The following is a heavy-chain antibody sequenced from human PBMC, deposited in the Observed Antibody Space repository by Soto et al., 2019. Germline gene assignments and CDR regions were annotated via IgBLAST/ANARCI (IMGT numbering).Heavy chain of an antibody. V-gene: IGHV1-46*03. J-gene: IGHJ4*02. CDR3: ATNAGYSSSWYIDY. Sequence: ASVKFSCKASGYTFTSYYMHWVRQAPGQGLEWMGIINPSGGSTCYAQKFQGRVTMTRDTSTSTVYMELSRVRSEGTAVYYCATNAGYSSSWYIDYWGQGTLVTVSS. CDR1: GYTFTSYY. CDR2: INPSGGST. D-gene: IGHD6-13*01.